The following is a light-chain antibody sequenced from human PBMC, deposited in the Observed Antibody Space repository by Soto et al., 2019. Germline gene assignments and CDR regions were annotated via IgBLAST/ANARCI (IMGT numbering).Light chain of an antibody. J-gene: IGKJ1*01. Sequence: EIVLPQSPDTLPLSPGERATLTCRASQSVTNYIAWYQQRTGQAPRILIYGGSSRATGIPVRLSGSGSETDLNLTISDVEPEDFAVYYCHKRQSWPRTCGQGTKVDIK. V-gene: IGKV3-11*01. CDR2: GGS. CDR1: QSVTNY. CDR3: HKRQSWPRT.